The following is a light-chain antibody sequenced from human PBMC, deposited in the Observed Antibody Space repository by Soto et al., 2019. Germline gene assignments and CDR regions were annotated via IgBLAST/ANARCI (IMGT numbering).Light chain of an antibody. CDR1: SGDVGAYDY. CDR3: SSYAGSNYPYV. J-gene: IGLJ1*01. V-gene: IGLV2-8*01. CDR2: EVT. Sequence: SVLTQPPSASGSPGQSVTISCTGTSGDVGAYDYVSWYQQHPGKAPELLIYEVTKRPLGVPDRFSGSKSGNAASLTVSGLQAEDEADYYCSSYAGSNYPYVFGTGTKVTV.